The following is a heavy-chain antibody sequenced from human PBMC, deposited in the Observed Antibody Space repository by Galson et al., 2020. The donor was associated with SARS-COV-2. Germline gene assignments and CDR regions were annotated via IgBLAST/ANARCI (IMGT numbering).Heavy chain of an antibody. V-gene: IGHV1-18*04. CDR2: ISPYNGDT. Sequence: ASVQVSCKASGYIFTTYGINWVRQAPGQGLEWMGWISPYNGDTYYAQKVQGRVTMTTDTSTRTAYMELRSLRSDDTAVYYCARDIKSGLLLWFGELLRPGGMDVWGQGTTVTVSS. CDR1: GYIFTTYG. D-gene: IGHD3-10*01. J-gene: IGHJ6*02. CDR3: ARDIKSGLLLWFGELLRPGGMDV.